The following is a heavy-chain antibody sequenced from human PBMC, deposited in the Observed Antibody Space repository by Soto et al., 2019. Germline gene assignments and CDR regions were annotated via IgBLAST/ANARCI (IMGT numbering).Heavy chain of an antibody. CDR2: ISAYNGNT. V-gene: IGHV1-18*01. J-gene: IGHJ5*02. CDR1: GYTFTSYG. Sequence: QVQLVQSGAEVKKPGASVKVSCKASGYTFTSYGISWVRQAPGQGLEWMGGISAYNGNTNYAQKLQGRVTMTTDTSTSTAYMELRSLRSDDTAVYYCARDREDIVWAAEGWFDPWGQGTLVTVSS. CDR3: ARDREDIVWAAEGWFDP. D-gene: IGHD5-12*01.